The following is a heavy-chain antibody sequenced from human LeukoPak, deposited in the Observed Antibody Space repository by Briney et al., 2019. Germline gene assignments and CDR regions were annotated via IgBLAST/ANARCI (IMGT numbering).Heavy chain of an antibody. Sequence: GGSLRLSCAASGFTFSCYAMSWVRQAPGKGLEWVSAISGSGGSTYYADSVKGRFTISRDNSKNTLYLQMNSLRAEDTAVYYCAKRSSGSYYADFDYWGQGTLVTVSS. CDR3: AKRSSGSYYADFDY. J-gene: IGHJ4*02. D-gene: IGHD1-26*01. CDR1: GFTFSCYA. CDR2: ISGSGGST. V-gene: IGHV3-23*01.